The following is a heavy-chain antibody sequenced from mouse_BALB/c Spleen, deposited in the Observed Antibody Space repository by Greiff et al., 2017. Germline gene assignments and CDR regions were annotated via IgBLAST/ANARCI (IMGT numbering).Heavy chain of an antibody. CDR1: GFSLTSYG. J-gene: IGHJ1*01. V-gene: IGHV2-9*02. Sequence: QVQLKESGPGLVAPSQSLSITCTVSGFSLTSYGVHWVRQPPGKGLEWLGVIWAGGSTNYNSALMSRLSISKDNSKSQVFLKMNSLQTDDTAMYYCARGLRLRGWYFDVWGAGTTVTVSS. CDR3: ARGLRLRGWYFDV. D-gene: IGHD1-2*01. CDR2: IWAGGST.